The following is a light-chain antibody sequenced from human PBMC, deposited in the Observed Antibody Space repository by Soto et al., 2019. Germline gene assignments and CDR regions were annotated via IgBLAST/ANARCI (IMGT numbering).Light chain of an antibody. V-gene: IGKV1-33*01. Sequence: DIQVTHSPSSLSASVGDRDTIACQASQDISNYLHWYQQKPGKAPKLLIYDASNLETGVPSRFSGSGSGTDFTFTISSLQPEDIATYYCQQYDNFPRAINFGQGTRLEI. J-gene: IGKJ5*01. CDR2: DAS. CDR1: QDISNY. CDR3: QQYDNFPRAIN.